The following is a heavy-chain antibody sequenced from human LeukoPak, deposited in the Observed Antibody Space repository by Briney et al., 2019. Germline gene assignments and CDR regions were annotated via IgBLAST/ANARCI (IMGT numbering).Heavy chain of an antibody. Sequence: GGSLRLSCAASGFTFTTYWMTWVRQAPGKGLEWVANIKQDGSETHYADSVRGRFTISRDNAKNSLFLQMSSLIVDDTAVYYCARECLPDYGRSYCCDWSQGILVTVSS. D-gene: IGHD1-26*01. CDR2: IKQDGSET. CDR3: ARECLPDYGRSYCCD. V-gene: IGHV3-7*01. CDR1: GFTFTTYW. J-gene: IGHJ4*02.